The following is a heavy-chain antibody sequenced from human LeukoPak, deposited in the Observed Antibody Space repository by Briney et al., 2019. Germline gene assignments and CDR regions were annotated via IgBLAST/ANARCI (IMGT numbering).Heavy chain of an antibody. D-gene: IGHD2-2*01. Sequence: GGSLRLSCAASGFPFSNHAMSWVRQPPGKGLEWVSAISGSGGSTYYADSVKGRFTISRDNSKNTLYLQMNSLRAEDTAVYYCAKVGLHTDIVVVPAAVDYWGQGTLVTVSS. V-gene: IGHV3-23*01. J-gene: IGHJ4*02. CDR2: ISGSGGST. CDR1: GFPFSNHA. CDR3: AKVGLHTDIVVVPAAVDY.